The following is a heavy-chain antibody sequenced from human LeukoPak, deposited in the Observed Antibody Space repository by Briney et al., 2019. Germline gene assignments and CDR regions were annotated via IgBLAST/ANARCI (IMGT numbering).Heavy chain of an antibody. CDR2: IHSGGST. J-gene: IGHJ6*02. CDR1: GFTVSRNY. V-gene: IGHV3-66*01. CDR3: ARDRPDYYYGMDV. Sequence: GGSLRLSCAASGFTVSRNYMSWVRQAPGKGLEWVSVIHSGGSTYYADSVKGRFTISRDNSKNTLYLQMNSLRAEDTAVYYCARDRPDYYYGMDVWGQGTTVTVSS.